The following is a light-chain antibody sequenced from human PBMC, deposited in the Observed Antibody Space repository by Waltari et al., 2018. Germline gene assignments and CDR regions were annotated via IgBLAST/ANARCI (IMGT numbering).Light chain of an antibody. Sequence: DIVLTQSTAILSFSPGDSASLSCRASQSVTNYLACDQQKPGQAPRHLLYATSNRATGIPARFSCSGFGTDFTLTISSLEPADFAVYYCQQRRDLPLTFGGGTKVEIK. V-gene: IGKV3-11*01. J-gene: IGKJ4*01. CDR2: ATS. CDR3: QQRRDLPLT. CDR1: QSVTNY.